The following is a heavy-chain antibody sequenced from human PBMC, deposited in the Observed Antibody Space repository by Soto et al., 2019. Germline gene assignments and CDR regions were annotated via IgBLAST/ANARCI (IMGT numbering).Heavy chain of an antibody. D-gene: IGHD5-18*01. Sequence: SETLSLTCSVSGGSIRSSSYYWGWIRQPPGKGLEWIGSIYYSGSTYYNPSLKSRVTISVDTSKSQFSLKLSSVTAADTAVYYCTCIFSGGYGYGFYYYGMDVWGQGTTVTVSS. J-gene: IGHJ6*02. CDR1: GGSIRSSSYY. V-gene: IGHV4-39*01. CDR2: IYYSGST. CDR3: TCIFSGGYGYGFYYYGMDV.